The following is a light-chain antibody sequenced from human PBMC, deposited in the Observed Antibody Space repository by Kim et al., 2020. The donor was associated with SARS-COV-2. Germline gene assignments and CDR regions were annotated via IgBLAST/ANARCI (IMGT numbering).Light chain of an antibody. CDR2: RTS. CDR3: QQYSNSLGT. Sequence: LSPGEGATLSCRASQSVSSIYLAWYQQKLGQAPRLLIYRTSIRAAGIPDRFSGSGSGTDFTLTISRLEPEDFAVYYCQQYSNSLGTFGQGTKLEIK. J-gene: IGKJ2*02. V-gene: IGKV3-20*01. CDR1: QSVSSIY.